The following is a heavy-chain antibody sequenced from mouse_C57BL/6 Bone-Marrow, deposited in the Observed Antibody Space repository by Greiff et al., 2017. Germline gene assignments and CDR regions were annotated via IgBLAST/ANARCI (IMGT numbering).Heavy chain of an antibody. CDR3: TTWGITTVAC. Sequence: VQLQQPGAELVKPGASVKMSCKASGYTFTSYWITWVKQRPEQGLEWIGWIDPENGDTEYASKFQGKATITADTSSNTAYLQLSSLSSEDTAVYYCTTWGITTVACWGPGTLVTVSA. CDR2: IDPENGDT. V-gene: IGHV14-4*01. J-gene: IGHJ3*01. D-gene: IGHD1-1*01. CDR1: GYTFTSYW.